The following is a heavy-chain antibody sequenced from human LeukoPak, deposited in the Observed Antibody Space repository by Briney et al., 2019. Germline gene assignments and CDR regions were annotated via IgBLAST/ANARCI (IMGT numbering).Heavy chain of an antibody. CDR1: GGSISTYY. CDR2: IHYSGST. CDR3: ARLHYYGSGSYLPDY. J-gene: IGHJ4*02. V-gene: IGHV4-59*08. D-gene: IGHD3-10*01. Sequence: SQTLSLTCTVSGGSISTYYWTWIRQPPGKVLEWVRYIHYSGSTNYNPSLKSRVTISVDTSKNQFSLKLSSVTAADTAVYYCARLHYYGSGSYLPDYWGQGTPVTVSS.